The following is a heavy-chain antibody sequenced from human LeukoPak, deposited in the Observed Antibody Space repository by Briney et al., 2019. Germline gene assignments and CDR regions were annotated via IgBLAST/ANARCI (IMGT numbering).Heavy chain of an antibody. V-gene: IGHV1-46*01. CDR3: ARDSGPYYGDYDRCLDY. Sequence: GASVKVSCKASGYTFTSYYMHWVRQAPGQGLEWMGIINPSGGSTSYAQKFQGRVTMTRDTSTSTVYMELSSLRSEDTAVYYCARDSGPYYGDYDRCLDYWGQGTLVTVSS. CDR2: INPSGGST. J-gene: IGHJ4*02. CDR1: GYTFTSYY. D-gene: IGHD4-17*01.